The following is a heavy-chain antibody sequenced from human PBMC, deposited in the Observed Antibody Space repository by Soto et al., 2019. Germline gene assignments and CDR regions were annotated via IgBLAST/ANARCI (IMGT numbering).Heavy chain of an antibody. CDR3: AAGFHYYDSSGYPLDY. V-gene: IGHV3-30*03. CDR2: ISYDGSNK. J-gene: IGHJ4*02. Sequence: PVGSLRLSCAASGFTFSSYGMHWVRQAPGKGLEWVAVISYDGSNKYYADSVKGRFTISRDNSKNTLYLQMNSLRAEDTAVYYCAAGFHYYDSSGYPLDYWGQGTLVTVSS. CDR1: GFTFSSYG. D-gene: IGHD3-22*01.